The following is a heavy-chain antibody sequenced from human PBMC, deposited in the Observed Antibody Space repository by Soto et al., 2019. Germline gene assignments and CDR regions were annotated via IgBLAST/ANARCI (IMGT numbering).Heavy chain of an antibody. CDR1: GGTFSSYA. CDR3: ATRLDPSGDRTLDY. J-gene: IGHJ4*02. CDR2: IIPIFGTA. Sequence: ASVKVSCKASGGTFSSYAISWVRQAPGQGLEWMGGIIPIFGTANYAQKFQGRVTITADESTSTAYMELSSLRSEDTAVYYCATRLDPSGDRTLDYWGQGTLVTVSS. V-gene: IGHV1-69*13.